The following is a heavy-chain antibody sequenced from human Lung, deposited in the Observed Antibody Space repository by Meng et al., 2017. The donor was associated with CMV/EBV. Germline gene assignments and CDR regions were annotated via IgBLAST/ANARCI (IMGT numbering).Heavy chain of an antibody. CDR3: ANLMDSYSAAVFGHGMDV. Sequence: GXXRLSCAASGFTVSGNFMKRVRQAPGKGLEWVSVIYGGGGSNYADSVKGRFTISRDNSKNTLYLQTNSLRVEDTAVYYCANLMDSYSAAVFGHGMDVWXQGTTVTVSS. D-gene: IGHD3-10*01. J-gene: IGHJ6*02. CDR2: IYGGGGS. V-gene: IGHV3-66*01. CDR1: GFTVSGNF.